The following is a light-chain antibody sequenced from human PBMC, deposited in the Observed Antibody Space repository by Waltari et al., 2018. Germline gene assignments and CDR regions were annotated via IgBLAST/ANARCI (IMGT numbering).Light chain of an antibody. Sequence: DIVMTQYPDFLAVSLGERATINCKSSQSVLSRSTSLNSFGLYQQKVRPPPTLLIYWASTRESGVPERFSGSGSGTDFTLAISSLQAEDVAVYYCQQDYTAPHTFGPGTQVDVK. CDR1: QSVLSRSTSLNS. CDR3: QQDYTAPHT. V-gene: IGKV4-1*01. CDR2: WAS. J-gene: IGKJ3*01.